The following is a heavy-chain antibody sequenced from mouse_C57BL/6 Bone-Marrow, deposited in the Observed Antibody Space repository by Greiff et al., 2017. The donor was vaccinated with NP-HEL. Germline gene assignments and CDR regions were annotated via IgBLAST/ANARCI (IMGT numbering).Heavy chain of an antibody. CDR2: INPNNGGT. V-gene: IGHV1-26*01. CDR3: ASDLLRLFDY. CDR1: GYTFTDYY. J-gene: IGHJ2*01. Sequence: VQLQQSGPELVKPGASVKISCKASGYTFTDYYMNWVKQSHGKSLEWIGDINPNNGGTSYNQKFKGKATLTVDKSSSTAYMELRSLTSEDSAVYYCASDLLRLFDYWGQGTTLTVSS. D-gene: IGHD1-2*01.